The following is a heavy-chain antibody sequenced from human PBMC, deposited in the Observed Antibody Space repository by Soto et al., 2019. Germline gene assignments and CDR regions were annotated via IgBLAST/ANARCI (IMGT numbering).Heavy chain of an antibody. CDR2: ISYDGSNK. V-gene: IGHV3-30*18. D-gene: IGHD6-19*01. CDR1: GFTFSSYG. J-gene: IGHJ1*01. Sequence: QVQLVESGGGVVQPGRSLRLSCAASGFTFSSYGMHWVRQAPGKGLEWVAVISYDGSNKYYADSVKGRFTISRDNSKNTLYLQMNSLRAEDTAVYYCAKSNGSGWYLQHWGQGTLVTVSS. CDR3: AKSNGSGWYLQH.